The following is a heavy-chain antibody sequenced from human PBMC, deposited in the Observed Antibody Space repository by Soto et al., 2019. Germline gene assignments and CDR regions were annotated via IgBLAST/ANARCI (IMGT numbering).Heavy chain of an antibody. CDR2: IKQDGSEK. CDR1: GFTFSSYW. D-gene: IGHD1-26*01. CDR3: ARGGRNWYFDL. J-gene: IGHJ2*01. V-gene: IGHV3-7*03. Sequence: EVQLVESGGGLVQPGGSLRLSCAASGFTFSSYWMSWVRQAPGKGLEWVANIKQDGSEKYYVDSVKGRFTISRDNAKNSRYLQMNSLRAEDTAVYYCARGGRNWYFDLWGRGTLVTVSS.